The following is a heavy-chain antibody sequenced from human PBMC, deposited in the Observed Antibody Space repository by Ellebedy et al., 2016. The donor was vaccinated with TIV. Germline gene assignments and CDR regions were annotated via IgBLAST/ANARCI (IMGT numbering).Heavy chain of an antibody. V-gene: IGHV3-23*01. J-gene: IGHJ4*02. D-gene: IGHD3-22*01. Sequence: GESLKISCAASGFIFSNFAMGWVRQSPGKGLEGVSGLYGSGRGIFYSDSVKGRFIISRDNSKKTLYLQMNSLRAEDTAVYYCAKGRGGGSDSSAPRYYFDYWGLGTLVTVSS. CDR3: AKGRGGGSDSSAPRYYFDY. CDR2: LYGSGRGI. CDR1: GFIFSNFA.